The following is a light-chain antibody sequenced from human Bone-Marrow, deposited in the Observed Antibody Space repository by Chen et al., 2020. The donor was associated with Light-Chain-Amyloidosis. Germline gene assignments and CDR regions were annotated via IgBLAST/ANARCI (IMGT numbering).Light chain of an antibody. CDR1: TIGSTS. Sequence: SYLLPQPSPVSVAPGQPPPFACGGNTIGSTSVHWYQRTPGQAPLLVVYDDSDRPSGIPERLSGSNSGNTATLTISRVEAGDEADYYCQVWDRSSDRPVFGGGTKLTVL. J-gene: IGLJ3*02. CDR3: QVWDRSSDRPV. V-gene: IGLV3-21*02. CDR2: DDS.